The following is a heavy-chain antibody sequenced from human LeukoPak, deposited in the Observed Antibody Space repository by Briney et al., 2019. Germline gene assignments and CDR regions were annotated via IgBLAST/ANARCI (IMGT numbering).Heavy chain of an antibody. V-gene: IGHV3-30*02. CDR1: GFTFSSYG. Sequence: GGSLRLSCAASGFTFSSYGMHWVRQAPGKGLEWVAVIWYDGSNKYYADSVKGRFTISRDNSKNTLYLQMNSLRAEDTAVYYCAKEGCTNGVCQGGRPKLSYDYWGQGTLVTVSS. J-gene: IGHJ4*02. CDR3: AKEGCTNGVCQGGRPKLSYDY. CDR2: IWYDGSNK. D-gene: IGHD2-8*01.